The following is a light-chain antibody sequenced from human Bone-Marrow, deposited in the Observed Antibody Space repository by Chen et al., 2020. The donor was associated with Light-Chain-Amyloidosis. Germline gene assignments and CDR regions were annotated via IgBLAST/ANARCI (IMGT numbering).Light chain of an antibody. Sequence: QSALTQPASVSGSPGQSITISCTGTRSDVGGDNHVSWYQQHPDKAPKLMIYEVTNRPSWVPDRFSGSKSDNAASLPSSGLQTDDEAEYFCSSYTITNTLVFGSGTRVTVL. J-gene: IGLJ1*01. CDR3: SSYTITNTLV. V-gene: IGLV2-14*01. CDR2: EVT. CDR1: RSDVGGDNH.